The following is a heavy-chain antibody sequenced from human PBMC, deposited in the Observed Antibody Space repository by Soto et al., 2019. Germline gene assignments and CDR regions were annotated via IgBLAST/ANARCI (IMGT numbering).Heavy chain of an antibody. D-gene: IGHD2-2*01. V-gene: IGHV1-2*04. CDR1: GYTFTGYY. CDR3: ARGPPEDGDIVVVPAAGDAFDI. Sequence: ASVKVSCKASGYTFTGYYMHWVRQAPGQGLEWMGWINPNSGGTNYAQKFQGWVTMTRDTSISTAYMELSRLRSDDTAVYYCARGPPEDGDIVVVPAAGDAFDIWGQGTMVTVSS. J-gene: IGHJ3*02. CDR2: INPNSGGT.